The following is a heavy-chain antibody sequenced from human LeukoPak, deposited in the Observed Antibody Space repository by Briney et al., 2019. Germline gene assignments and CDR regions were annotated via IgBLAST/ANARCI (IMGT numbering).Heavy chain of an antibody. CDR2: INPSGGST. CDR1: GYTFTGYY. D-gene: IGHD1-7*01. V-gene: IGHV1-46*01. J-gene: IGHJ3*02. Sequence: GASVKASCKASGYTFTGYYMHWVRQAPGQGLEWMGIINPSGGSTSYAQKFQGRVTMTRDTSTSTVYMELSSLRSEDTAVYYCARDQDWNYAFDIWGQGTMVTVSS. CDR3: ARDQDWNYAFDI.